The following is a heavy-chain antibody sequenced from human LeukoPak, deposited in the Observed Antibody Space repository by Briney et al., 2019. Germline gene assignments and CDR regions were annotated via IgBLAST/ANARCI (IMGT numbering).Heavy chain of an antibody. CDR2: ISSSSSYI. D-gene: IGHD3-22*01. J-gene: IGHJ4*02. CDR3: VRDPGVYYYDSSGYSDY. CDR1: GFTFSSYS. V-gene: IGHV3-21*01. Sequence: GGSLRLSCAASGFTFSSYSMNWVRQAPGKGLEWVSSISSSSSYIYYADSVKGRFTISRDNAKNSLYLQMNGLRAEDTAVYYCVRDPGVYYYDSSGYSDYWGQGTLVTVSS.